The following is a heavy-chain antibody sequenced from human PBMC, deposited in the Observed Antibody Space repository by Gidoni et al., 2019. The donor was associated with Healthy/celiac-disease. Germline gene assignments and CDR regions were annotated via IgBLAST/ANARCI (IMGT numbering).Heavy chain of an antibody. D-gene: IGHD3-9*01. J-gene: IGHJ3*02. Sequence: QLQLQESGPGLVKPSETLSLTCTVPGRSISSSSFYWGWIRQPPGKGVEWIGRIYYSGSTYYNPSLKSRVTISVDTSKNQFALKLSSVTAADTAVYYCAKPYYDILTGYMVAFDIWGQGTMVTVSS. CDR3: AKPYYDILTGYMVAFDI. V-gene: IGHV4-39*01. CDR2: IYYSGST. CDR1: GRSISSSSFY.